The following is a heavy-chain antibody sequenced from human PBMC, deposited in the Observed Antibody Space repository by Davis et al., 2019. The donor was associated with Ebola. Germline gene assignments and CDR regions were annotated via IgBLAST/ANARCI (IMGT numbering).Heavy chain of an antibody. J-gene: IGHJ6*02. D-gene: IGHD3-3*01. V-gene: IGHV5-51*01. Sequence: GESLKISCNGSGYTFTSYWIAWVRQVPGKGLEWMGSIYPGDSETRYSPSLQGQATISVDKSISTAYLRWSSLKASDTAMYFCARHFVGKLFGMDVWGQGTTVTVSS. CDR3: ARHFVGKLFGMDV. CDR2: IYPGDSET. CDR1: GYTFTSYW.